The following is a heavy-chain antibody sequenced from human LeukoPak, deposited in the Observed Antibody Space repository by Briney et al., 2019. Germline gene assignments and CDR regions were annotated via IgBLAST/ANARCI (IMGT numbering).Heavy chain of an antibody. CDR2: IYHSGST. Sequence: PSQTLSLTCAVSGGSISSGGYSWSWIRQPPGKGLEGIGYIYHSGSTYYNPSLKSRVTISVDRSKNQFSLKLSSVTAADTAVYYCATGTAAAGHAGRYFDLWGRGTLVTVSS. V-gene: IGHV4-30-2*01. J-gene: IGHJ2*01. CDR1: GGSISSGGYS. D-gene: IGHD6-13*01. CDR3: ATGTAAAGHAGRYFDL.